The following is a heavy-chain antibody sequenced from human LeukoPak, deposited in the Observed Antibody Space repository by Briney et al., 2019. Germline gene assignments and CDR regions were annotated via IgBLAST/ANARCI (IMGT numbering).Heavy chain of an antibody. V-gene: IGHV1-69*13. CDR3: GVDTAMVYCYYYGMDV. D-gene: IGHD5-18*01. CDR1: GGTFSSYA. CDR2: IIPIFGTA. J-gene: IGHJ6*02. Sequence: ASVKVSCKASGGTFSSYAISWVRQAPGQGLEWMGGIIPIFGTANYAQKFQGRVTITADESTSTAYMELSSLRSEDTAVYYCGVDTAMVYCYYYGMDVWGQGTTVTVSS.